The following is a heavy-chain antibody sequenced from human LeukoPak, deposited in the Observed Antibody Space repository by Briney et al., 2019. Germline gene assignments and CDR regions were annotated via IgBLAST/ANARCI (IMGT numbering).Heavy chain of an antibody. CDR1: GFTFGSYA. Sequence: GGSLRLSCAASGFTFGSYAMHWVRQAPGKGLEWVAVISYDGSNKYYADSVKGRFTISRDNSKNTLYLQMNSLRAEDTAVYYCARGGYEAFGYYYGMDVWGQGTTVTVSS. J-gene: IGHJ6*02. CDR3: ARGGYEAFGYYYGMDV. CDR2: ISYDGSNK. V-gene: IGHV3-30-3*01. D-gene: IGHD5-12*01.